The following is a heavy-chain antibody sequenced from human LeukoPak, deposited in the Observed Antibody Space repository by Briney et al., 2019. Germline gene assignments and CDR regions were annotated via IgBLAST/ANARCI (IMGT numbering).Heavy chain of an antibody. CDR3: ARGGLWGGDY. CDR2: IKADGGDK. V-gene: IGHV3-7*01. Sequence: PGGSLRLSCAASGFTFSSYWMTWVRQAPERGLEWVATIKADGGDKYYVNSVKGRFTISRDNAKNSLSLQMDSLRAEDTAVYYCARGGLWGGDYWGQGTLVTVSS. J-gene: IGHJ4*02. CDR1: GFTFSSYW. D-gene: IGHD3-16*01.